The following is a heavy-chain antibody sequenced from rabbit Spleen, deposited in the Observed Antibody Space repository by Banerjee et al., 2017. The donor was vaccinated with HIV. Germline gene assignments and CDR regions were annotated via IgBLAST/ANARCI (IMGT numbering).Heavy chain of an antibody. CDR1: GFTLSNYW. J-gene: IGHJ4*01. Sequence: QEQLEESGGDLVKPEGSLPLTCTASGFTLSNYWMCWVRQAPGKGLEWIACIYNGDGSTYYASWAKGRFTISKTSSTTVTLQMTSLTAADTATYFCARDLVAVIGWNFNLWGPGTLVTVS. CDR3: ARDLVAVIGWNFNL. V-gene: IGHV1S45*01. CDR2: IYNGDGST. D-gene: IGHD1-1*01.